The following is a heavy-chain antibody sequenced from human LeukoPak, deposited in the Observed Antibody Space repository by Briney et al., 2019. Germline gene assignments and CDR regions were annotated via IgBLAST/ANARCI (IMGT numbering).Heavy chain of an antibody. CDR2: FDPEDGET. D-gene: IGHD3-10*01. Sequence: ASVKVSCKVSGYTLTELSMQWVRQAPGKGLGWMGGFDPEDGETIYAQKFQGRVTMTEDTSTDTAYMELSSLRSEDTAVYYCATGIDYYGSGSYEFDYWGQGTLVTVSS. CDR3: ATGIDYYGSGSYEFDY. J-gene: IGHJ4*02. CDR1: GYTLTELS. V-gene: IGHV1-24*01.